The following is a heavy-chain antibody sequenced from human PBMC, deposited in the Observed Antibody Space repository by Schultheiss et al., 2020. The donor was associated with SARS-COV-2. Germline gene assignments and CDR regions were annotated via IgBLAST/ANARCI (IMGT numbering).Heavy chain of an antibody. Sequence: GESLKISCAAFGFTLTDYYMDWVSQAPGKGLEWVGRIKSKTDGGTTDYAAPVKGRFTISRDDSKNTLYLQMNSLKTEDTAVYYCASLLSSNLWFKVSEYNWFDPWGQGTLVTVSS. D-gene: IGHD3-10*01. CDR3: ASLLSSNLWFKVSEYNWFDP. V-gene: IGHV3-15*01. CDR2: IKSKTDGGTT. CDR1: GFTLTDYY. J-gene: IGHJ5*02.